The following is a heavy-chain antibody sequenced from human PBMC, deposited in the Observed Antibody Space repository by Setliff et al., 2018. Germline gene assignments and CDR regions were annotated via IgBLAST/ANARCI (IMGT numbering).Heavy chain of an antibody. D-gene: IGHD3-10*01. CDR2: VYYSGYT. J-gene: IGHJ1*01. Sequence: KTSETLSLTCTVSGGSVSSASHYWGWIRQAPGKGMEWTGSVYYSGYTYYKPSLQSRVTMSVDTSKNQFSLKLTSVTAADTAVYYCARVDFTMIQGVIGHWGQGTLVTVSS. V-gene: IGHV4-39*07. CDR3: ARVDFTMIQGVIGH. CDR1: GGSVSSASHY.